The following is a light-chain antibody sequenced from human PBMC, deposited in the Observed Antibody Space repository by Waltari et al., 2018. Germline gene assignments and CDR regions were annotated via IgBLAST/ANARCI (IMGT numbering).Light chain of an antibody. J-gene: IGLJ2*01. CDR1: NSNIGSYD. CDR2: GKH. V-gene: IGLV1-40*01. CDR3: QSYDSSLSGVV. Sequence: QSVLTQPPSVSGAPGQRVTISCTGSNSNIGSYDVHWYQQLPGTAPKLPIYGKHKRPRGVPDRFSGSKSGTSASLAITGLQAEDEADYYCQSYDSSLSGVVFGGGTKLTVL.